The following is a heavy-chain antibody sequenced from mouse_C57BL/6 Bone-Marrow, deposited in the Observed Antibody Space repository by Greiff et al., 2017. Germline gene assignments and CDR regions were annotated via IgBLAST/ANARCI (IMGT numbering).Heavy chain of an antibody. V-gene: IGHV5-17*01. Sequence: DVMLVESGGGLVKPGGSLKLSCAASGFTFSDYGMHWVRQAPEKGLEWVAYISSGSSTIYYADTVKGRFTISRDNAKNTLFLQMTSLRSEDTAMYYCARDIYYGSSSPRYFDVWGTGTTVTVSS. CDR1: GFTFSDYG. D-gene: IGHD1-1*01. CDR3: ARDIYYGSSSPRYFDV. J-gene: IGHJ1*03. CDR2: ISSGSSTI.